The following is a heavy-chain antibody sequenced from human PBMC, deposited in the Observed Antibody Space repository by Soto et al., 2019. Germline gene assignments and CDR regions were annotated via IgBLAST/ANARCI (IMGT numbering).Heavy chain of an antibody. CDR2: IYPVDFDT. V-gene: IGHV5-51*01. J-gene: IGHJ4*02. CDR1: GYSFTNYY. Sequence: GESLKISCSASGYSFTNYYLAWVRQMPGKGLEWMGIIYPVDFDTRYSPSFQGQVTISVDRSIRTAYLQWDSLNASDTAMYYCAGCVLVPSTINCFDFWGQGTLVTVSS. D-gene: IGHD1-26*01. CDR3: AGCVLVPSTINCFDF.